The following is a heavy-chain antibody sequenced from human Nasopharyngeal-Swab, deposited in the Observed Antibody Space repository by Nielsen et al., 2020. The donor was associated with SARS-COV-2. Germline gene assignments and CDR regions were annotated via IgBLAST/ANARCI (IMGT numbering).Heavy chain of an antibody. CDR3: AKGGSSAFDL. V-gene: IGHV3-9*01. Sequence: SLEISCAASGFTFDDYAMHWVRQAPGKGLEWVSGISWNSGSIGFADSVKGRFTISRDNAKNSLYLQMNSLRVEDTALYYCAKGGSSAFDLWGQGTMVTVSS. D-gene: IGHD2-15*01. CDR1: GFTFDDYA. CDR2: ISWNSGSI. J-gene: IGHJ3*01.